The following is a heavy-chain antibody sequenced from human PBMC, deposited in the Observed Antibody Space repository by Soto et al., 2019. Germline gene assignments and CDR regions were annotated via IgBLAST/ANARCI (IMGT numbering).Heavy chain of an antibody. CDR3: ARDLAGYSGYAFDY. V-gene: IGHV3-64*01. D-gene: IGHD5-12*01. CDR2: INTNGGST. Sequence: EVQLVESGGGLVQPGGSLRLSCAASGFTFSSYAMHWVRQAPGKGVEYVSTINTNGGSTYYANSVKGRFTISRDNSKNTLYLQMGSLRAEDMAVYYCARDLAGYSGYAFDYWGQGTLVTVSS. CDR1: GFTFSSYA. J-gene: IGHJ4*02.